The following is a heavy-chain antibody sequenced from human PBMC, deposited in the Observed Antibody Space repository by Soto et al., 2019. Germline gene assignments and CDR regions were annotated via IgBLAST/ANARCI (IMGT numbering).Heavy chain of an antibody. CDR3: ARVPPRSSSWDFTYYYYYYMDV. V-gene: IGHV4-59*01. CDR2: IYYSGST. J-gene: IGHJ6*03. D-gene: IGHD6-6*01. Sequence: SETLSLTCTVSGGSISSYYLSWIRQPPGKGLEWIGYIYYSGSTNYNPSLKSRVTISVDTSKNQFSLKLSSVTAADTAVYYCARVPPRSSSWDFTYYYYYYMDVWGKGTTVTVSS. CDR1: GGSISSYY.